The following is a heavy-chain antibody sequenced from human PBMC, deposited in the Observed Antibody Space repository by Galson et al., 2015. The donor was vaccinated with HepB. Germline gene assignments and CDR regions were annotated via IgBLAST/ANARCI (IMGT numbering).Heavy chain of an antibody. V-gene: IGHV3-9*01. CDR3: AKDLSPRAASGPTGLEQ. D-gene: IGHD3-9*01. J-gene: IGHJ1*01. Sequence: SLRLSCAASGFAFDNYAMHWVRQAPGKGLEWVSGMSWSSGSIGYADSVKGRFTISRDNAKNSLSLQMNSLRAEDTALYYCAKDLSPRAASGPTGLEQWGQGTLVTVSS. CDR2: MSWSSGSI. CDR1: GFAFDNYA.